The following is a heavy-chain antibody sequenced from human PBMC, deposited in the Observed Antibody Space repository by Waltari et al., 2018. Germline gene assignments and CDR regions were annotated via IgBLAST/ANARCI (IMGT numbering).Heavy chain of an antibody. D-gene: IGHD4-4*01. CDR3: AKDLSNYGRYPDY. Sequence: EVQLVESGGGLVQPGGSLRLSCAASGFTFSRYAMSWVRQAPGKGLEWVSAISGSGGSTYYADSVKGRFTISRDNSKNTLYLQMNSLRAEDTAAYYCAKDLSNYGRYPDYWGQGTLVTVSS. CDR2: ISGSGGST. V-gene: IGHV3-23*04. J-gene: IGHJ4*02. CDR1: GFTFSRYA.